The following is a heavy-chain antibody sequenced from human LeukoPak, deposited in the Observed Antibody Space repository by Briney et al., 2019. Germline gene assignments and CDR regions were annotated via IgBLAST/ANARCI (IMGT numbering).Heavy chain of an antibody. D-gene: IGHD6-13*01. Sequence: SETLSLTCAVYGGSFSGYYWSWIRQPPGKGLEWIGEINHSGSTNYNPSLKSRVTISVDTSKNQFSLKLSSVTAADTAVYYCASGSGRAQQLVLGYWGQGTLVTVSS. CDR2: INHSGST. CDR3: ASGSGRAQQLVLGY. V-gene: IGHV4-34*01. J-gene: IGHJ4*02. CDR1: GGSFSGYY.